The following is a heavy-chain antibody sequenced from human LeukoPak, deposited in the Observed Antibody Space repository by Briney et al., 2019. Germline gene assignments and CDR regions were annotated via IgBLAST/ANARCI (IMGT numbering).Heavy chain of an antibody. CDR2: IYHSGST. V-gene: IGHV4-38-2*02. CDR3: ASQLRGYSYGTLDY. D-gene: IGHD5-18*01. CDR1: GYSISSGYY. Sequence: KSSETLSLTCTVSGYSISSGYYWGWIRQPPGKGLEWIGSIYHSGSTNYNPSLKSRVTISVDTSKNQFSLKLSSVTAADTAVYYCASQLRGYSYGTLDYWGQGTLVTVSS. J-gene: IGHJ4*02.